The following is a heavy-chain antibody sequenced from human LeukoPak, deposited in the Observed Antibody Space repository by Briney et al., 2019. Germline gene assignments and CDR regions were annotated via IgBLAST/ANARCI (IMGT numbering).Heavy chain of an antibody. CDR1: GFTFSSYA. CDR2: ISGSGGST. V-gene: IGHV3-23*01. D-gene: IGHD4-23*01. J-gene: IGHJ6*02. CDR3: ARDLTVVAGRYYVMDV. Sequence: SGGSLRLSCAASGFTFSSYAMSWVRQAPGKGLEWVSAISGSGGSTYYADSVKGRFTISRDNSKNTLYLQMNSLRPEDTAVYYCARDLTVVAGRYYVMDVWGQGTTVAVSS.